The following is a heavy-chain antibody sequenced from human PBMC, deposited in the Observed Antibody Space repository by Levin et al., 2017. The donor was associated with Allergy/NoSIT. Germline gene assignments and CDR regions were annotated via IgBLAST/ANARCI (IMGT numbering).Heavy chain of an antibody. CDR1: GYTFTSYG. D-gene: IGHD6-19*01. J-gene: IGHJ6*02. CDR2: ISAYNGNT. CDR3: ARQQWLVRNYYYGMDV. V-gene: IGHV1-18*01. Sequence: GESLKISCKASGYTFTSYGISWVRQAPGQGLEWMGWISAYNGNTNYAQKLQGRVTMTTDTSTSTAYMELRSLRSDDTAVYYCARQQWLVRNYYYGMDVWGQGTTVTVSS.